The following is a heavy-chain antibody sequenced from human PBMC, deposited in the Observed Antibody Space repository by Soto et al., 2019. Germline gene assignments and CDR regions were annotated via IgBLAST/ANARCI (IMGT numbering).Heavy chain of an antibody. V-gene: IGHV3-23*01. D-gene: IGHD6-19*01. J-gene: IGHJ4*02. Sequence: EVQLLDSGGGLVQPGGSLRLSCAASGFTFSNYAMGWVRQAPGKGLEWVSTISGSGGSTYYADSVKGRFTISRDNSKNTLYLHMNRRRAEDTAVYYCANDRLEAVWLITHSGKGTLVAVSS. CDR2: ISGSGGST. CDR1: GFTFSNYA. CDR3: ANDRLEAVWLITH.